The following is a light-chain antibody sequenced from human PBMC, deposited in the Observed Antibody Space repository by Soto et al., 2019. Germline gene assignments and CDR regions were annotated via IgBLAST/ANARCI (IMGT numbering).Light chain of an antibody. CDR3: QQRNIWHPVT. V-gene: IGKV3D-11*02. Sequence: EIVFTQSPATLSLSPGERATLSCRASPSVTNYLAWYQQKPGQPPRLLIYGAFNRADGIPARFSGSGSGTDFTLTIRSLEPEDSAVYYCQQRNIWHPVTFGQGTRLEIK. CDR1: PSVTNY. J-gene: IGKJ5*01. CDR2: GAF.